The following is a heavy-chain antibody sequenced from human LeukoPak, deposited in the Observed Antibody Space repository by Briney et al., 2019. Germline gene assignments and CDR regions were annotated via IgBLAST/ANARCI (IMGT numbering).Heavy chain of an antibody. CDR3: AGAHCGGDCYSGRAFDI. V-gene: IGHV4-39*07. Sequence: PSETLSLTCTVSGGSIRSSTDYWGWIRQPPGKGLEWIGSIYHSGSTYYNPSLKSRVTISVDKSKNQFSLKLSSVTAADTAVYYCAGAHCGGDCYSGRAFDIWGQGTMVTVSS. D-gene: IGHD2-21*02. CDR1: GGSIRSSTDY. CDR2: IYHSGST. J-gene: IGHJ3*02.